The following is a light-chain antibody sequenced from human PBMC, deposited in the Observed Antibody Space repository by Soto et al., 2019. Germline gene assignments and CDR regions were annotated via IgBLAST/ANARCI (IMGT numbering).Light chain of an antibody. CDR1: DIGSKN. J-gene: IGLJ2*01. V-gene: IGLV3-9*01. CDR3: QVCDSSTVV. Sequence: SYELTQPLSVSVALGPTARITCGGNDIGSKNVHWYQQRPGQAPVLVIYRDSNRPSGIPERFSGSNSGNTSTLTISRAQAGDEAYYYCQVCDSSTVVFGGGTKLTV. CDR2: RDS.